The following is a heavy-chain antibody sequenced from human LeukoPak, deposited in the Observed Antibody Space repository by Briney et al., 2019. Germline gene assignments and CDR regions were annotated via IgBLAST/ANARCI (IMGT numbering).Heavy chain of an antibody. CDR1: GYTFIAYG. CDR2: ISAYNGIT. CDR3: ARAFVGIRGTPAQFEY. D-gene: IGHD1-1*01. J-gene: IGHJ4*02. Sequence: GASVKVSCKASGYTFIAYGITWVRQAPGQGLEWMGWISAYNGITDYTPNLQGRITMTTGTSTTTAYMELRSLRSDDTAVYYCARAFVGIRGTPAQFEYWGQGTLVIVSS. V-gene: IGHV1-18*01.